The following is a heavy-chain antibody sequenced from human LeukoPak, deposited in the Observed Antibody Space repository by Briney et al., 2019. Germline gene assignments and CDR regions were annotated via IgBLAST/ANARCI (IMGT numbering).Heavy chain of an antibody. D-gene: IGHD6-19*01. CDR2: INPSGGST. Sequence: ASVKVSCKASGYTFASYYMHWVRQAPGQGLEWMGIINPSGGSTSYAQKFQGRVTMTWDTSTSTVYMELSSLRSEDTAVYYCARRYSSGYNFDYWGQGTLVTVSS. CDR1: GYTFASYY. CDR3: ARRYSSGYNFDY. V-gene: IGHV1-46*01. J-gene: IGHJ4*02.